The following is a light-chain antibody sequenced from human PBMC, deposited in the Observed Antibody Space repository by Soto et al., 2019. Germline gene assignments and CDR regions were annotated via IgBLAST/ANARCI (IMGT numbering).Light chain of an antibody. J-gene: IGKJ4*01. CDR3: QQSYSTPVT. V-gene: IGKV1-39*01. CDR1: QSISSY. Sequence: DIQMTQSPSSLSASVGDRVTITCRASQSISSYLNWYQQKPGKAPKLLIYAASSLQSGVPSRFSGNGSGTDFTLTISSLLPEDFATYYCQQSYSTPVTFGGGTKVEIK. CDR2: AAS.